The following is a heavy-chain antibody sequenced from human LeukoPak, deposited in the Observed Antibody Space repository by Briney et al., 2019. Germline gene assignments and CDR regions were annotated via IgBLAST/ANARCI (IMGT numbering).Heavy chain of an antibody. CDR3: ARPAYCGGDCYFDDY. CDR1: GGSISSSSSY. V-gene: IGHV4-39*01. D-gene: IGHD2-21*02. J-gene: IGHJ4*02. CDR2: IYYSGTT. Sequence: SETLSLTCTVSGGSISSSSSYWGWIRQPPGQGLEWIGIIYYSGTTYYNPSLKSRVTISIDTSRNQLSLKLSSMTAADTAVYYCARPAYCGGDCYFDDYWGQGTLVTVSS.